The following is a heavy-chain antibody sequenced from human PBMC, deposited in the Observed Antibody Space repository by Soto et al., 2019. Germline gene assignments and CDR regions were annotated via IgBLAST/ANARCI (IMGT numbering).Heavy chain of an antibody. CDR3: AKCIPISPSSCTAFDI. CDR2: ISGSGGST. Sequence: PGGSLRLSCAACGFTFSSYAMSWVRQAPGKGLEWVSAISGSGGSTYYADSVKGRFTISRDNSKNTLYLQMNSLRAEDTAVYYCAKCIPISPSSCTAFDIWGQGTMVTVSS. V-gene: IGHV3-23*01. J-gene: IGHJ3*02. CDR1: GFTFSSYA. D-gene: IGHD6-13*01.